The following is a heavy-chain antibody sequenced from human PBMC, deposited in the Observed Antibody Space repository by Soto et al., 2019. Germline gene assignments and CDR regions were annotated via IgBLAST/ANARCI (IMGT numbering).Heavy chain of an antibody. D-gene: IGHD6-13*01. Sequence: EASVKVSCKASGYTFTSYGISWVRQAPGQGLEWMGWISAYNGNTNYAQKLQGRVTMTTDTSTSTAYMELRSLRSDDKAVYYCARKNLCSSSWCFDYWGQGTLGTVS. CDR1: GYTFTSYG. V-gene: IGHV1-18*01. J-gene: IGHJ4*02. CDR2: ISAYNGNT. CDR3: ARKNLCSSSWCFDY.